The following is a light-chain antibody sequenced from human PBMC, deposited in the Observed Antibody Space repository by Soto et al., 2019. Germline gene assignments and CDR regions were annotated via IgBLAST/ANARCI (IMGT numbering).Light chain of an antibody. CDR1: NIGSKS. J-gene: IGLJ2*01. CDR2: YDS. CDR3: PVCDSSSDRDVV. Sequence: SYELTQPPSVSVAPGKTARITCGGNNIGSKSVHWYQQQPGQAPVLVIYYDSDRPSGIPERFSGSNAGNTATLTISRVEAGDEADYYCPVCDSSSDRDVVFGGGTKLTVL. V-gene: IGLV3-21*04.